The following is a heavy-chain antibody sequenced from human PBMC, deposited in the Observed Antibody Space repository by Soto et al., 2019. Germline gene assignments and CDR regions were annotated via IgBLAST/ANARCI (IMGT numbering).Heavy chain of an antibody. CDR2: IIPIFGTA. Sequence: QVQLVQSGAEVKKPGSSVKVSCKASGGTFSRYAISWVRQAPGQGLEWMGGIIPIFGTANYAQKFQGRVTITTDKSTLTAYIEQSSLRYEDTDGHYFARALWFEESNWFDPWGQGTLVTVSS. D-gene: IGHD3-10*01. CDR3: ARALWFEESNWFDP. V-gene: IGHV1-69*06. CDR1: GGTFSRYA. J-gene: IGHJ5*02.